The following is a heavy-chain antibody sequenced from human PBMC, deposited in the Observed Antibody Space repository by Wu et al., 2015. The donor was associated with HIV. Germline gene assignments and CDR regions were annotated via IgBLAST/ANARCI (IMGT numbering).Heavy chain of an antibody. CDR2: IIPTLGTA. CDR1: GGTFSSYA. V-gene: IGHV1-69*13. CDR3: ASASYCGGACYSFFHS. D-gene: IGHD2-21*01. Sequence: QVQLVQSGAEVKKSGSSVKVSCKASGGTFSSYAINWVRQAPGQGLEWMGGIIPTLGTAKYAQKFQARVTITSDESASTAYMELRSLRSEDTAVFYCASASYCGGACYSFFHSWGQGSLITVSS. J-gene: IGHJ4*02.